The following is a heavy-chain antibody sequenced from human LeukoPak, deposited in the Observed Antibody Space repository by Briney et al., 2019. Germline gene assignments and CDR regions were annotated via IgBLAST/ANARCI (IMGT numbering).Heavy chain of an antibody. J-gene: IGHJ4*02. CDR1: GGSISSYY. V-gene: IGHV4-59*08. D-gene: IGHD6-6*01. CDR3: ARLFGSSSY. CDR2: IYYSGST. Sequence: SETLSLTCTVSGGSISSYYWSWIRQPPGKGLEWIGYIYYSGSTNYNPSLKSRVTISVDTSKNQFSLKLSSVTAADTAVYYCARLFGSSSYWGQGTLVTVSS.